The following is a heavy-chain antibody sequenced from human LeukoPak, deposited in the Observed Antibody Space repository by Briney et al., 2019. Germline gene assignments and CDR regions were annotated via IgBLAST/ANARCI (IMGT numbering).Heavy chain of an antibody. CDR3: AALLYPRYYGMDV. J-gene: IGHJ6*04. CDR1: GGSISSYY. D-gene: IGHD2-8*01. CDR2: IYYSGST. V-gene: IGHV4-59*01. Sequence: SETLSLTCTVSGGSISSYYWSWIRQPPGKGLEWIGYIYYSGSTNYNPSLTSRVTISVDTSKNQFSLKLSSVTAADTAVYYCAALLYPRYYGMDVWGKGTTVTVSS.